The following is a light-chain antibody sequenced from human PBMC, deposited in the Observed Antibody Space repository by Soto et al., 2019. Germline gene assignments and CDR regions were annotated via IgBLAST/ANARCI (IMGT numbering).Light chain of an antibody. CDR3: SSYTSSSTYV. J-gene: IGLJ1*01. CDR2: EVS. CDR1: SSDVGGYKY. V-gene: IGLV2-14*01. Sequence: QSALTQPASVSGSPGQSITISCTGTSSDVGGYKYVSWYQQHPGKAPKLMIYEVSNWPSGVSHRFSGSKSGNTASLTISGLQAEDEADYYCSSYTSSSTYVFGTGTKLTV.